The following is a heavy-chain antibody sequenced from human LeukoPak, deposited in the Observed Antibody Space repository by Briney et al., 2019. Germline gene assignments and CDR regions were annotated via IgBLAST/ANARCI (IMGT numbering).Heavy chain of an antibody. V-gene: IGHV3-23*01. D-gene: IGHD1-26*01. Sequence: VQPGGSLRLSCAASGFTFNTYVMTWVRQAPGKGLEWVSAISGSGVSTFYTNSVKGRFTISRDKSKNTLYLQMNNLRADDTAVYYCARESGSYYGTYNWFDPWGQGTLVTVSS. CDR3: ARESGSYYGTYNWFDP. CDR2: ISGSGVST. J-gene: IGHJ5*02. CDR1: GFTFNTYV.